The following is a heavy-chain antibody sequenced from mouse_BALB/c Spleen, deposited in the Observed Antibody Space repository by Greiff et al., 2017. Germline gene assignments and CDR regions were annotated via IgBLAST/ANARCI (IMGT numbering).Heavy chain of an antibody. V-gene: IGHV1-9*01. CDR2: ILPGSGST. CDR1: GYTFSSYW. CDR3: AREGTTVVAPYAMDY. J-gene: IGHJ4*01. D-gene: IGHD1-1*01. Sequence: VQLQQSGAELMKPGASVKISCKATGYTFSSYWIEWVKQRPGHGLVWIGEILPGSGSTNYNEKFKGKATFTADTSSNTAYMQLSSLTSEDSAVYYCAREGTTVVAPYAMDYWGQGTSVTVSS.